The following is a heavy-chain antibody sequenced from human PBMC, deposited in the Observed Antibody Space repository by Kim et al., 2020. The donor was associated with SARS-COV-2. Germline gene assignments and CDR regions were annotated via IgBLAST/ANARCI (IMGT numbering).Heavy chain of an antibody. V-gene: IGHV4-39*07. CDR3: ARFLLWFGGIDC. Sequence: SYNPSLKSRGTISVDTSKNQFSLKLSSVTAADTAVYYCARFLLWFGGIDCWGQGTLVTVSS. D-gene: IGHD3-10*01. J-gene: IGHJ4*02.